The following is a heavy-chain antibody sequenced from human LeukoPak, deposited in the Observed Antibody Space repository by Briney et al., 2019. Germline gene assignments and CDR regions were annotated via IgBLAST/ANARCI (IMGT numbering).Heavy chain of an antibody. V-gene: IGHV3-33*01. CDR1: GFTFSSHG. D-gene: IGHD3-16*01. CDR2: IWYDASEK. J-gene: IGHJ4*02. CDR3: ARWGDNKILDY. Sequence: GGSLRPSCVASGFTFSSHGMHWVRQAPGKGLEWVAVIWYDASEKYYADSVRGRFTISRDNSKNTLYLQMNSLRAEDTAVYYCARWGDNKILDYWGQGTLVTVSS.